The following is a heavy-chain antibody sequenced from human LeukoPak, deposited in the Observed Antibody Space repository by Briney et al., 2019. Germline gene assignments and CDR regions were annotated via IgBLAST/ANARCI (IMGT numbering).Heavy chain of an antibody. J-gene: IGHJ4*02. D-gene: IGHD3-22*01. CDR1: GGTFSSYA. CDR2: IIPIFGIA. CDR3: ARPPHYYDSSGYQVGRAFDY. V-gene: IGHV1-69*13. Sequence: GASVKVSCKASGGTFSSYAISWVRQAPGQGLEWMGGIIPIFGIANYAQKFQGRVTITADESTSTAYMELSSLRSEDTAVYYCARPPHYYDSSGYQVGRAFDYWGQGTLVTVSS.